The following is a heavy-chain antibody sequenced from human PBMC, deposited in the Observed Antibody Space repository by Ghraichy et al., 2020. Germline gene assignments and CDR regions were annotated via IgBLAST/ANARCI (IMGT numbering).Heavy chain of an antibody. J-gene: IGHJ4*02. Sequence: SVKVSCKASGGTFSSYAISWVRQAPGQGLEWMGGIIPIFGTANYAQKFQGRVTITADESTSTAYMELSSLRSEDTAVYYCARNLCSGGSCYCDYWGQGTLVTVSS. V-gene: IGHV1-69*13. D-gene: IGHD2-15*01. CDR1: GGTFSSYA. CDR2: IIPIFGTA. CDR3: ARNLCSGGSCYCDY.